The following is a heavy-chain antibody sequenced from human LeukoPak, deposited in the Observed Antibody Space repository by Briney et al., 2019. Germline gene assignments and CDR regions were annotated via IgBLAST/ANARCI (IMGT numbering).Heavy chain of an antibody. Sequence: PGTSLRLSCAASGFTFISYAIHWVRQAPGKGLEWVAVISFHGTDTFYADSVRGRFTISRDNSRNTMYLQMNSLRAEDAAVYYCAKAPVTSCRGAFCYPFDSWGQGTLVTVSS. CDR3: AKAPVTSCRGAFCYPFDS. J-gene: IGHJ4*02. CDR1: GFTFISYA. D-gene: IGHD2-15*01. CDR2: ISFHGTDT. V-gene: IGHV3-30*04.